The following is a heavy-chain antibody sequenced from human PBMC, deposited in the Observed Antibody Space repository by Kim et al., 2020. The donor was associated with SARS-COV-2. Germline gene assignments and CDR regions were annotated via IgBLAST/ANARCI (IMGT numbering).Heavy chain of an antibody. CDR1: GGSISSSSYY. D-gene: IGHD1-26*01. CDR2: IYYSGST. CDR3: ARQMEEVPWELPTFDY. V-gene: IGHV4-39*01. Sequence: SETLSLTCTVSGGSISSSSYYWGWIRQPPGKGLEWIGSIYYSGSTYYNPSLKSRVTISVDTSKNQFSLKLSSVTAADTAVYYCARQMEEVPWELPTFDYWGQGTLVTVSS. J-gene: IGHJ4*02.